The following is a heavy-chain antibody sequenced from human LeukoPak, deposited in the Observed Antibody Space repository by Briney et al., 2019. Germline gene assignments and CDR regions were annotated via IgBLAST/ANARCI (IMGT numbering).Heavy chain of an antibody. V-gene: IGHV3-48*01. CDR1: GFTFNNYD. J-gene: IGHJ4*02. CDR3: ARSIDIDY. CDR2: ISSSSSII. D-gene: IGHD2-21*01. Sequence: PGGSLRLSCAASGFTFNNYDMDWVRLAPGKGLEWVSYISSSSSIIYYADSVKGRFTISRDTAKNSLYLQMNSLRAEDTAVYYCARSIDIDYWGQGTLVTVSS.